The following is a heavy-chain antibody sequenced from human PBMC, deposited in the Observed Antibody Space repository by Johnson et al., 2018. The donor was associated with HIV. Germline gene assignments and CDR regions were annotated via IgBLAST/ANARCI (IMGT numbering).Heavy chain of an antibody. CDR3: AREGDYGGFFDAFDI. CDR2: IKPDGSVK. Sequence: VQLVESGGGLVQPGGSLRLSCAASKFTFSSYWMNWVRQAPGKGLEWVASIKPDGSVKDYVVSVKGQFTISRDNAKNSLFLQMNSLRAEDTDVYHCAREGDYGGFFDAFDIWGQGTMVTVSS. J-gene: IGHJ3*02. V-gene: IGHV3-7*03. CDR1: KFTFSSYW. D-gene: IGHD4-23*01.